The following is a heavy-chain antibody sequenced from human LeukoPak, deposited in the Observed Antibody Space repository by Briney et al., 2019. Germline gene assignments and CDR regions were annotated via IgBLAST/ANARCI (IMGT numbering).Heavy chain of an antibody. D-gene: IGHD6-25*01. Sequence: SETLSLTCAAYGESFSGYYWSWIRQPPGKGLEWIGEINHSGSTNYNPSLKSGVTISVDTSKNQFSLKLSSVTAADTAVYYCARRQRVSSRGGVDYWGQGTLVTVSS. J-gene: IGHJ4*02. V-gene: IGHV4-34*01. CDR3: ARRQRVSSRGGVDY. CDR1: GESFSGYY. CDR2: INHSGST.